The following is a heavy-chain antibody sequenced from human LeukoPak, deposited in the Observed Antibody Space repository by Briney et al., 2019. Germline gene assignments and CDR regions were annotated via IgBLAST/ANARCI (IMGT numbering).Heavy chain of an antibody. D-gene: IGHD2-2*03. CDR3: ARNGYCSSNSCYRPYGMDV. Sequence: SETLSLTCAVSGGSISSYYWSWIRQPPGKGLEWIGSIYYSGNTTYNPYLKSRVTISVDASKKQFSLKLSSVTAADTAVYYCARNGYCSSNSCYRPYGMDVWGQGTTVTVSS. J-gene: IGHJ6*02. CDR1: GGSISSYY. CDR2: IYYSGNT. V-gene: IGHV4-59*01.